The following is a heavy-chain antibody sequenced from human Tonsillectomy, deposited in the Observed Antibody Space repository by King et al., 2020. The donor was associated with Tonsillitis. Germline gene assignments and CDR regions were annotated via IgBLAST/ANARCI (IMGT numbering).Heavy chain of an antibody. D-gene: IGHD3-10*01. CDR3: AKEISYGEYYYMDV. CDR2: ISWNSGSI. Sequence: VQLVESGGGLVQPGRSLRLSCAASGFTFDDYAMHWVRQAPGKGLEWVSGISWNSGSIGYADSGKGRFTISRDNAKNSLYLQMNSLRAEDTALYYCAKEISYGEYYYMDVWGKGTTVTVSS. CDR1: GFTFDDYA. J-gene: IGHJ6*03. V-gene: IGHV3-9*01.